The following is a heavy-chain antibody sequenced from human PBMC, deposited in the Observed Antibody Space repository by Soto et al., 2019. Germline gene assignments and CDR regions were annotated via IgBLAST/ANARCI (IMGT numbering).Heavy chain of an antibody. CDR3: ARPPSGTTTFFDS. J-gene: IGHJ4*02. CDR1: GYSFTSNW. CDR2: IYPSDSDT. D-gene: IGHD1-7*01. V-gene: IGHV5-51*03. Sequence: EVQLVQSGPEVKKSGESLKISCKGSGYSFTSNWIGWVRQMPGKGLEWMGIIYPSDSDTRYSPSFQGQVTISADKSISTAYLQWSSLKASDTAMYYCARPPSGTTTFFDSWGQGTPVHRLL.